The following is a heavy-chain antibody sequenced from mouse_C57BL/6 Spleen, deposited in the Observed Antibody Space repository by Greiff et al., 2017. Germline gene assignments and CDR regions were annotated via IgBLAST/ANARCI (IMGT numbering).Heavy chain of an antibody. D-gene: IGHD4-1*01. CDR2: IHPSSGST. V-gene: IGHV1-7*01. J-gene: IGHJ2*01. CDR3: ARGDWDSEGYFDY. CDR1: GYTFTSYW. Sequence: VQLQQSGAELAKPGASVKLSCKASGYTFTSYWMHWVKQRPGQGLEWIGYIHPSSGSTKYNQKFKDKATLTADKSSSTAYMQLSSLTYADSAVYYCARGDWDSEGYFDYWGQGTTLTVSS.